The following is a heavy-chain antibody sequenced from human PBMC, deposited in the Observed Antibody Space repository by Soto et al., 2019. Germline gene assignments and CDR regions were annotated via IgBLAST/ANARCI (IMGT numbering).Heavy chain of an antibody. CDR2: ISWDGGST. V-gene: IGHV3-43*01. J-gene: IGHJ6*02. D-gene: IGHD6-13*01. CDR3: AKDIAAAGTPYYYGMDV. CDR1: GFTFDDYT. Sequence: GVSLRLSCAASGFTFDDYTMHWVRQAPGKGLEWVSLISWDGGSTYYADSVKGRFTISRDNSKNSLYLQMNSLRTEDTALYYCAKDIAAAGTPYYYGMDVWGQGTTVTVSS.